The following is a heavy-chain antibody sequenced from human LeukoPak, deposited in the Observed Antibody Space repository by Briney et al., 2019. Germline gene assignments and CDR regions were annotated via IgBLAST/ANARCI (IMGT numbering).Heavy chain of an antibody. Sequence: SETLSLTCTVSGGSFSSSSYYWSWIRQPAGKGLEWIGRIYTSGSTNYNPSLKSRVTISVDTSKNQFSLKLSSVTAADTAVYYCARDSHDFWSGSYYMDVWGKGTTVTVSS. D-gene: IGHD3-3*01. V-gene: IGHV4-61*02. CDR1: GGSFSSSSYY. CDR3: ARDSHDFWSGSYYMDV. J-gene: IGHJ6*03. CDR2: IYTSGST.